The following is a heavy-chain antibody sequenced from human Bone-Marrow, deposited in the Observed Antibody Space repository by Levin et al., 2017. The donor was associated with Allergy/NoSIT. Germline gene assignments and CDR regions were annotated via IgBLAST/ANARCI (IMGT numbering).Heavy chain of an antibody. Sequence: PGGSLRLSCKVSGYSLSDLSIHWVRQAPGKGLEWMGNLDPEDGEEIYAQKFRGRVTMTEDTSTDTASMELRALRSEDTAVYYCATRHIVGGTNWFDPWGQGTLVTVSS. V-gene: IGHV1-24*01. CDR2: LDPEDGEE. CDR1: GYSLSDLS. D-gene: IGHD1-26*01. CDR3: ATRHIVGGTNWFDP. J-gene: IGHJ5*02.